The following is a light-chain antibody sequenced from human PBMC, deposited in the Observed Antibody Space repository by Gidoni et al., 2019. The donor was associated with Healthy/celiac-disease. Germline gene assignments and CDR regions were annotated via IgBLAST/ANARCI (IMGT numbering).Light chain of an antibody. J-gene: IGLJ3*02. CDR1: SSDVGGYNY. CDR3: CSYAGSYTWV. V-gene: IGLV2-11*01. CDR2: DVS. Sequence: QSALTQPRSVSGSPGQSVTISRTGTSSDVGGYNYVSWYQQHPGKAPKLMIYDVSKRPSGVPDRVSGAKSGNTASLTISGLQAEDEADYYCCSYAGSYTWVFGGGTKLTVL.